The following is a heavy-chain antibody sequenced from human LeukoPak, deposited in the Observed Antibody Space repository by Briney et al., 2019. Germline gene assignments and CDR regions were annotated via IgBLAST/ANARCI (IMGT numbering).Heavy chain of an antibody. J-gene: IGHJ4*02. CDR2: ISYDGSNK. V-gene: IGHV3-30*04. CDR3: ARGRQAFDY. Sequence: PGGSLRLSCAASGFTFSSYAMHWVRQAPGKGLEWVAVISYDGSNKYYADSVKGRFTISRDNSKNTLYLQMNSLRAEDTAVYYCARGRQAFDYWGQGTLVTVSS. CDR1: GFTFSSYA.